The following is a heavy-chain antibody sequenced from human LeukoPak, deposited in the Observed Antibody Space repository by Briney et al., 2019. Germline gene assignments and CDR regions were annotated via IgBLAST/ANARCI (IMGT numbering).Heavy chain of an antibody. CDR1: GYSFSTYW. V-gene: IGHV5-51*01. D-gene: IGHD3-10*01. J-gene: IGHJ4*02. CDR3: ARLRDSYYFDY. CDR2: LYPGDSDT. Sequence: GESLKISCKGSGYSFSTYWIGWVRQMPGKCLEWMGMLYPGDSDTRYSPSFQGQVTISADKSISTAYLQWSSLKASDTAMCYCARLRDSYYFDYWGQGTLVTVSS.